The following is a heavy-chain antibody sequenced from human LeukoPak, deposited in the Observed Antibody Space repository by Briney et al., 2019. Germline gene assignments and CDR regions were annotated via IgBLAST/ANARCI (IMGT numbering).Heavy chain of an antibody. J-gene: IGHJ4*02. Sequence: ASVKVSCKASGYTFTGYYMHWVRQAPGQGLEWMGWINPNSGGTICAQKFQGRVTMTRDTSISTAYMELSRLRSDDTAVYYCARDEGYCSSASCSAELDYWGQGTLVTVSS. CDR1: GYTFTGYY. V-gene: IGHV1-2*02. D-gene: IGHD2-2*01. CDR2: INPNSGGT. CDR3: ARDEGYCSSASCSAELDY.